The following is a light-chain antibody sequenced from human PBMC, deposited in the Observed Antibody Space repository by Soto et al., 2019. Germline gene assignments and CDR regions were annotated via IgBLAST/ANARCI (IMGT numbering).Light chain of an antibody. CDR2: GTY. J-gene: IGKJ4*01. V-gene: IGKV3-15*01. CDR1: QSVSSN. Sequence: DIVMTQSPSTLSVTPGDRATLSCRASQSVSSNLAWYQHKPGQAPRLIVYGTYTRATGIPARFSGSGSGTEFTLTISSLQSEDFATYYCQQLESYPSTFGGGTKVDIK. CDR3: QQLESYPST.